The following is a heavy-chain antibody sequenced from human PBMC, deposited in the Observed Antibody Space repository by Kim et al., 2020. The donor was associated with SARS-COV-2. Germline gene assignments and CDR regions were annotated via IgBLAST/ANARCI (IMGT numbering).Heavy chain of an antibody. CDR2: YN. V-gene: IGHV6-1*01. Sequence: YNDYAFSVESRIIISPDTSKNQFSLQLNSVTPEDTAVYYCARGSAFDIWGQGTMVTVSS. CDR3: ARGSAFDI. J-gene: IGHJ3*02.